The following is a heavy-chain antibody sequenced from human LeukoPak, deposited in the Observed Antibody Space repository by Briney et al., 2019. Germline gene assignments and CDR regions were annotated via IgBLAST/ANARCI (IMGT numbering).Heavy chain of an antibody. Sequence: PGGSLRLSCAASGFTFSSYSMNWVRQAPGKGLEWVSSISSSSSYIYYADTVKGRFTISRDNAKNSLYLQMNSLRAEDTAVYYCARGSKDLDAFDIWGQGTMVTLSS. CDR1: GFTFSSYS. CDR2: ISSSSSYI. CDR3: ARGSKDLDAFDI. V-gene: IGHV3-21*01. D-gene: IGHD2-2*01. J-gene: IGHJ3*02.